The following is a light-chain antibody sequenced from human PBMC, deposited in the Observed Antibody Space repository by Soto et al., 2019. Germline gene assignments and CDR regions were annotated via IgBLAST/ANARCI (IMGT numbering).Light chain of an antibody. CDR3: QEYGSSGT. V-gene: IGKV3-20*01. J-gene: IGKJ1*01. CDR2: GAF. Sequence: ELVLTHSPGTLSLSPGESATLSCMASQSFSNNYLAWYQQTPGQAPRLLLYGAFHRATGIPDRFSGSGSGADFPLTISRLEPEEFAVYYCQEYGSSGTFGQGTKVDI. CDR1: QSFSNNY.